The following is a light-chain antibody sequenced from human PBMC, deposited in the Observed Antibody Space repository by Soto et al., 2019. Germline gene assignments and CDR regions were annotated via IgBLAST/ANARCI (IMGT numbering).Light chain of an antibody. V-gene: IGKV1D-12*01. CDR1: QAISNW. CDR3: QQANRFPLFT. CDR2: VAS. J-gene: IGKJ3*01. Sequence: DIQMTQSPSSVSASVGDRVTITCRASQAISNWLSWYQQKPGEAPKSLIYVASSLHSGVPSRFSGSGSGTDFTLTISSLQPEDSATYYCQQANRFPLFTFGPGTKVEI.